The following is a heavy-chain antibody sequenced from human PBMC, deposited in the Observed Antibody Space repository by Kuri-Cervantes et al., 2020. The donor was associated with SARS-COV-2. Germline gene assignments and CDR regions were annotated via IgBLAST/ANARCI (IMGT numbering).Heavy chain of an antibody. V-gene: IGHV1-24*01. D-gene: IGHD6-19*01. CDR1: GYTFDNYA. Sequence: ASVKVSCKASGYTFDNYAISWVRQAPGQGLEWMGGFDPEDGETIYAQKFQGRVTMTEDTSTDTAYMELSSLRAEDTAVYYCAKSQSSSGWLQYYFDYWGQGTLVTVSS. J-gene: IGHJ4*02. CDR2: FDPEDGET. CDR3: AKSQSSSGWLQYYFDY.